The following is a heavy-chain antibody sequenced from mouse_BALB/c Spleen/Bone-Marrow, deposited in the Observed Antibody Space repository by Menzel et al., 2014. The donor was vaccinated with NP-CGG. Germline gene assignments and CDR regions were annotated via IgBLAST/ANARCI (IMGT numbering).Heavy chain of an antibody. D-gene: IGHD2-4*01. CDR1: GYTFTDYA. V-gene: IGHV1-67*01. J-gene: IGHJ4*01. CDR2: ISTYNGNT. CDR3: ARSTIITTYAMDS. Sequence: VQLQESGPEVVRPGVSVKISCKGSGYTFTDYAMHWVKQSHAKSLEWIGVISTYNGNTNYNQKFKGKATMTVDKSSSTAHMELVRLTSEDSALFYCARSTIITTYAMDSWGQGASVTVSS.